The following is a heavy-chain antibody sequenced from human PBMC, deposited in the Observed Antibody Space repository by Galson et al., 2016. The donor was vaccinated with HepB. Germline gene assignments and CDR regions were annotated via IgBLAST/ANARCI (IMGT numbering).Heavy chain of an antibody. J-gene: IGHJ5*02. CDR2: MHSSGGS. D-gene: IGHD1-26*01. Sequence: ETLSLTCTVSGDSISSHYWGWIRQPPGKGLEWIRYMHSSGGSNYNPSLNSRLTISLDTSKNQFSLKLTSVIAADTAVYYGAREFESQVGWFDPWGQGTMVTVSS. CDR1: GDSISSHY. V-gene: IGHV4-59*11. CDR3: AREFESQVGWFDP.